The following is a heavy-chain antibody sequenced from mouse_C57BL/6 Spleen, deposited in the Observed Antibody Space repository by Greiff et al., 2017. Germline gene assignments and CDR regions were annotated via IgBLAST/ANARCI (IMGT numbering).Heavy chain of an antibody. CDR2: IWSGGST. Sequence: VKLMESGPGLVQPSQSLSITCTVSGFSLTSYGVHWVRQPPGKGLEWLGVIWSGGSTDYNAAFISRLSISKDNSKSQVFFKMNSLQADDTAIYYCAKSNHYYAMDYWGQGTSVTVSS. J-gene: IGHJ4*01. V-gene: IGHV2-4*01. CDR3: AKSNHYYAMDY. CDR1: GFSLTSYG. D-gene: IGHD4-1*01.